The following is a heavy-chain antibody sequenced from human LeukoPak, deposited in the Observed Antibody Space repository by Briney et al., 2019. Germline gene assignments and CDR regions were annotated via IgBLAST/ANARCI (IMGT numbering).Heavy chain of an antibody. V-gene: IGHV4-34*01. CDR3: ARHVIAEYYFDY. CDR2: INHSGST. J-gene: IGHJ4*02. Sequence: SETLSLTCAVYGGSFSGYYWSWIRQPPGKGLEWIGEINHSGSTNYNPSLKSRVTISVDTSKNQFSLKLSSVTAADTAVYYCARHVIAEYYFDYCGQVTLVTVAT. D-gene: IGHD6-13*01. CDR1: GGSFSGYY.